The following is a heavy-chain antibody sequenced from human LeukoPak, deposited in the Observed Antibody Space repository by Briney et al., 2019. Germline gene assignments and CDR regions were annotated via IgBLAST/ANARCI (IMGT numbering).Heavy chain of an antibody. D-gene: IGHD2-21*02. CDR1: GYSFSNYW. V-gene: IGHV5-51*01. CDR2: IYPGDYET. J-gene: IGHJ4*02. Sequence: GESLKISCEGSGYSFSNYWIGWVRQMPGKGLECMGIIYPGDYETRYSPSFQDLVTISVDKSISTAYLQWSSLKASDTAMYYCAIPPGYCGNDCSFDHWGQGTLVTVSS. CDR3: AIPPGYCGNDCSFDH.